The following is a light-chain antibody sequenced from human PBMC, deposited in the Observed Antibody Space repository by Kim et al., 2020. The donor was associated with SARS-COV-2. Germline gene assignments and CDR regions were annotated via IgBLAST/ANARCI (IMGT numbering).Light chain of an antibody. CDR3: QQSYGNPT. V-gene: IGKV1-39*01. J-gene: IGKJ5*01. Sequence: DIQMTQSPSSLSASVGDRVTITCRASQSISTHLNWYQQKPGKAPKLLIYGASSLQSGVPSRFSGSGSGTDFTLTISSLHPEDFATYYCQQSYGNPTFGQGTRLEIK. CDR2: GAS. CDR1: QSISTH.